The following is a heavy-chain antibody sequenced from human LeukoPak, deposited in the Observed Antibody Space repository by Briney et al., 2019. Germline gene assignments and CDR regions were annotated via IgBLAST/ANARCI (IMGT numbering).Heavy chain of an antibody. CDR2: ITGSGDST. CDR1: GFTFSSYA. D-gene: IGHD5-12*01. V-gene: IGHV3-23*01. Sequence: PGGSLRLSCTASGFTFSSYAMSWVRQAPGKGLDWVSAITGSGDSTYYADSVKDRFTISRDNSKNTLYLQMNNLRAEDTALYYCAKDRVPRYSGYGLSDDWGQGTLVTASA. CDR3: AKDRVPRYSGYGLSDD. J-gene: IGHJ4*02.